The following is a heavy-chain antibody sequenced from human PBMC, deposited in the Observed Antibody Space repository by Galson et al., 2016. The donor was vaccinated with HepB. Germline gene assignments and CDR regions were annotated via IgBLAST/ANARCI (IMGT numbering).Heavy chain of an antibody. J-gene: IGHJ4*02. CDR2: IYHSGST. Sequence: TLSLTCTVSGDSISNDGNYWSWTRQHPGMGLEFIGYIYHSGSTYYNPSLRSRVTISVDTSENQFSLKLSSVTAADTAVYSCARYFDHWGQGILVTVSS. CDR1: GDSISNDGNY. V-gene: IGHV4-31*03. CDR3: ARYFDH.